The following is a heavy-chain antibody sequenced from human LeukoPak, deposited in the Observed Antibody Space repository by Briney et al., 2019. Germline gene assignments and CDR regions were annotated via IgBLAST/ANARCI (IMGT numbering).Heavy chain of an antibody. Sequence: LTGGSLRLSCAASGFTFSSYSMHWVRQAPGEGLEWVAVISSDGTNKYYADSVKGRFTISRDNSKNTLYLQMNSLRAEDTAVYYCAMLRKVYSSGWYNFDYWGQGTLVTVSS. J-gene: IGHJ4*02. V-gene: IGHV3-30*07. CDR3: AMLRKVYSSGWYNFDY. CDR1: GFTFSSYS. D-gene: IGHD6-19*01. CDR2: ISSDGTNK.